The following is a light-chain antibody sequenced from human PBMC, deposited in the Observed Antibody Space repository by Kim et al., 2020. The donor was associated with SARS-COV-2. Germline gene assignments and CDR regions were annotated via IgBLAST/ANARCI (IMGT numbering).Light chain of an antibody. CDR3: QQYGSSPLT. CDR2: GAS. V-gene: IGKV3-20*01. CDR1: HSVSSSY. Sequence: FPGDGASLSCRASHSVSSSYLACYQQKPGQAPRLLIYGASSRATGIPDRFSGSGSRTDFTLTISRLEPEDVAVYYCQQYGSSPLTFGGGTKVDIK. J-gene: IGKJ4*01.